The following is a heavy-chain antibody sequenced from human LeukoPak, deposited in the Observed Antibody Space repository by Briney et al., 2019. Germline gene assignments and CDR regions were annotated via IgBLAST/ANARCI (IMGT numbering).Heavy chain of an antibody. D-gene: IGHD6-13*01. J-gene: IGHJ6*02. Sequence: ASVKVSCKASGYTFTSYAMNWVRQAPGQGLEWMGWINTNTGNPTYAQGFTGRFVFSLDTSVSTAYLQISSLKAEDTAVYYCARIPGTNECSWYSYCGDWYYYYGMDVWGQGTTVTVSS. V-gene: IGHV7-4-1*02. CDR3: ARIPGTNECSWYSYCGDWYYYYGMDV. CDR1: GYTFTSYA. CDR2: INTNTGNP.